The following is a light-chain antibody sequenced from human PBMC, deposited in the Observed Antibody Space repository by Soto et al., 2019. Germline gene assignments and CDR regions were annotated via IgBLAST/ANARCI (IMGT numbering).Light chain of an antibody. CDR1: QPINKW. CDR3: QEYNSDGPYT. Sequence: DIQLTQSPSTLAASVGDRVTMTCRASQPINKWLAWYQQKPGKAPDLLISDASTLESGVPSRFRGSGSGTEFTLIISSLQTADVATYYCQEYNSDGPYTFGQGTKLEIK. V-gene: IGKV1-5*01. J-gene: IGKJ2*01. CDR2: DAS.